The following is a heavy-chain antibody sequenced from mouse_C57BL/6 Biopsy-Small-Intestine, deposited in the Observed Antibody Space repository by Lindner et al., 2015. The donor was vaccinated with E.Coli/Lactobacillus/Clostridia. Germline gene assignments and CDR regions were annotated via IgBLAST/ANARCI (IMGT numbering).Heavy chain of an antibody. CDR2: ISGSSSTI. V-gene: IGHV5-17*01. D-gene: IGHD1-1*01. CDR1: GLIFGDHG. Sequence: VQLQESGGGLVKPGGSLKLSCTASGLIFGDHGMHWVRQAPEKGLEWVAYISGSSSTIFYADVLKGRFTISRDNAKNTLFLQMTSLRSEDTAIYYCARNYYGSGYDYWGQGTTLTVSS. J-gene: IGHJ2*01. CDR3: ARNYYGSGYDY.